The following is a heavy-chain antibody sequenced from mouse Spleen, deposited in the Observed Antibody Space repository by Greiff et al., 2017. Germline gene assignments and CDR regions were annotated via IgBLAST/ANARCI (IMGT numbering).Heavy chain of an antibody. CDR1: GYTFTSYW. CDR3: AREDYGDSYYAMDY. D-gene: IGHD2-13*01. J-gene: IGHJ4*01. V-gene: IGHV1-59*01. Sequence: VQLQQPGAELVRPGTSVKLSCKASGYTFTSYWMHWVKQRPGQGLEWIGVIDPSDSYTNYNQKFKGKATLTVDTSSSTAYMQLSSLTSEDSAVYYCAREDYGDSYYAMDYWGQGTSVTVSS. CDR2: IDPSDSYT.